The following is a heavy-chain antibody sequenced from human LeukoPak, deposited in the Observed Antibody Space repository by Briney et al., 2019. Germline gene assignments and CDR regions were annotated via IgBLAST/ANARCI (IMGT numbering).Heavy chain of an antibody. D-gene: IGHD5-24*01. CDR1: GYSISSGYY. CDR3: ARHVPAVRGGYKNYYYYYGMDV. V-gene: IGHV4-38-2*02. CDR2: IYHSGST. J-gene: IGHJ6*02. Sequence: SETLSLTCTVSGYSISSGYYWGWIRQPPGKGLEWIGSIYHSGSTYYNPSLKSRVTISVDTSKDQFSLKLSSVTAADTAVYYCARHVPAVRGGYKNYYYYYGMDVWGQGTTVTVSS.